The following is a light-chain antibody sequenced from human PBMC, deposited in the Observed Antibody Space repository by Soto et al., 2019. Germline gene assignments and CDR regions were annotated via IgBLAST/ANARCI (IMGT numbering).Light chain of an antibody. J-gene: IGKJ3*01. CDR2: ATS. V-gene: IGKV1-33*01. Sequence: DIPLTQSPPSLSASVGDRVTVTCQASQDSNTFLNWFQQRPGEAPKLLIYATSNLEPGVPSRFSGRQSGTDFMLSISSLKPEDVGTYYCQQSDNLPDFTCGPGTKVNI. CDR3: QQSDNLPDFT. CDR1: QDSNTF.